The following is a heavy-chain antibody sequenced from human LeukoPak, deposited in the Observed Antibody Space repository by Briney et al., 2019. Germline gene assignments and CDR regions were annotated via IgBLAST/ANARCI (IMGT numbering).Heavy chain of an antibody. D-gene: IGHD3-22*01. Sequence: GGSLRLSCAASGFTFSSYAMTWVRQAPGKGLEWVSGISGSGGSTYYADSVKGRFTISRDNSENTLYLQMNGLRGEDTAVYHCAKAGGYYYFDYWGQGTLVTVSS. CDR3: AKAGGYYYFDY. CDR2: ISGSGGST. V-gene: IGHV3-23*01. CDR1: GFTFSSYA. J-gene: IGHJ4*02.